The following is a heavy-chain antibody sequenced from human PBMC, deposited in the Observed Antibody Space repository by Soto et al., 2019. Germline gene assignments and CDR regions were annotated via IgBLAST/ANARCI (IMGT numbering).Heavy chain of an antibody. CDR2: ISTYNGNT. CDR3: ARTVAGYFDY. Sequence: ASVKVSCKASGYTFTSSGISWVRQAPGQGPEWMGWISTYNGNTNYAQNLQGRVTMTTDTSTSTAYMELRGLRSDDTAVYYCARTVAGYFDYWGQGTLVTVSS. D-gene: IGHD6-19*01. V-gene: IGHV1-18*01. CDR1: GYTFTSSG. J-gene: IGHJ4*02.